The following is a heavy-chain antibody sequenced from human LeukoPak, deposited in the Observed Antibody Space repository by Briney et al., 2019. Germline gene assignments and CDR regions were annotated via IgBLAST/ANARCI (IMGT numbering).Heavy chain of an antibody. CDR1: RFTFNDYA. Sequence: GGSLRLSCAASRFTFNDYAMHWVRQAPGKGLEWVSGISWNSGSIAYADSVKGRFTISRDNAKNSLYLQMNSLRAEDTAVYYCARELAFSSGWYGGNWFDPWGQGTLVTVSS. CDR2: ISWNSGSI. J-gene: IGHJ5*02. V-gene: IGHV3-9*01. CDR3: ARELAFSSGWYGGNWFDP. D-gene: IGHD6-19*01.